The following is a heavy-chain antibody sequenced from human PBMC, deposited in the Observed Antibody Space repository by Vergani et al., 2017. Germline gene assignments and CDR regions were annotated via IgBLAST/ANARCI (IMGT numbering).Heavy chain of an antibody. CDR3: ARARGTTGYYYYGMIG. D-gene: IGHD1-7*01. V-gene: IGHV4-34*01. CDR1: GGSFSGYY. Sequence: QVQLQQWGAGLLKPSETLSLTRAVYGGSFSGYYWSWIRQPPGKGLEWIGEINHSGSTNYNPSLKSRVTISVDTSKNQFSLKLSSVTAADTAVYCCARARGTTGYYYYGMIGWSQGTTVTVSS. CDR2: INHSGST. J-gene: IGHJ6*02.